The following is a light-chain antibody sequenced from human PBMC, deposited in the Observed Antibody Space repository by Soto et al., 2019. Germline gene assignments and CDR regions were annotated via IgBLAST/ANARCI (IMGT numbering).Light chain of an antibody. Sequence: QAVVTQEPSLTVSPGGTVTLTCGSSTGAVTSGHWPYWFQQKPGQAPKTLIYEVNKRPSGVPDRFSGSKSGNTASLTVSGLQAEDEADYYCSSYAGSSNVFGTGTKVTVL. J-gene: IGLJ1*01. CDR3: SSYAGSSNV. CDR1: TGAVTSGHW. V-gene: IGLV7-46*01. CDR2: EVN.